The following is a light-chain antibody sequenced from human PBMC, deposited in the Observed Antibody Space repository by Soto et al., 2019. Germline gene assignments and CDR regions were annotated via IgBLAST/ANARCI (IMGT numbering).Light chain of an antibody. CDR3: QVWDSSSDHYV. V-gene: IGLV3-21*02. CDR2: DDS. J-gene: IGLJ1*01. Sequence: SYELTQPPSVSVAPGQTARITCGGNNIESKRVHWYQQKPGQAPVLVVYDDSDRPSGIPERFSGSNSGNTATLTISRVEAGDEADYYCQVWDSSSDHYVFGTGTKVTVL. CDR1: NIESKR.